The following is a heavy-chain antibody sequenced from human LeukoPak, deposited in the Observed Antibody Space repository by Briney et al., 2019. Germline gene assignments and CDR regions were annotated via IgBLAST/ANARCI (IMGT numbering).Heavy chain of an antibody. J-gene: IGHJ4*02. CDR1: GGSISSYY. Sequence: PSETLSLTCTVSGGSISSYYWSWIRQPPGKGLEWIGYIYYSGSTNYNPSLKSRVTISVDTSKNQFSLKLSSVTAADTAVYYCARLGRNFDWLLNDYWGQGTLVTVSS. V-gene: IGHV4-59*08. D-gene: IGHD3-9*01. CDR3: ARLGRNFDWLLNDY. CDR2: IYYSGST.